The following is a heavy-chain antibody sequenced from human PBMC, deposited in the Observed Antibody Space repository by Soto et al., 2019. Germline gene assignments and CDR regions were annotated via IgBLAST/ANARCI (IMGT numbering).Heavy chain of an antibody. V-gene: IGHV2-5*02. Sequence: QITLKESGPTLVRPTQTLTLTCTFSGFSLTTSGVGVGWIRQPPGKALEWLAVIYWDDDKRYSSSLKSRLTITKYTSKSQVVLTMTTMDPVDTATYYCAHHPYYGLGSYSFDYWGQGTLVTVSS. CDR3: AHHPYYGLGSYSFDY. CDR1: GFSLTTSGVG. D-gene: IGHD3-10*01. CDR2: IYWDDDK. J-gene: IGHJ4*02.